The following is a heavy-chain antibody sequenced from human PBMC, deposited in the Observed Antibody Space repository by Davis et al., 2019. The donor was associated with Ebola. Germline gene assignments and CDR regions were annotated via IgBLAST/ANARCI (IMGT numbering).Heavy chain of an antibody. J-gene: IGHJ4*02. Sequence: PGGSLRLSCAASGFTFSNAWMSWVRQAPGKGPEWVGLIKNKADGGTTHYPAPMKGRFTISRDDSKNTLYLDIDTLKTEDTAVVYCATAGFRSGRLEYWGLGTLITVSS. CDR3: ATAGFRSGRLEY. CDR1: GFTFSNAW. D-gene: IGHD6-19*01. V-gene: IGHV3-15*01. CDR2: IKNKADGGTT.